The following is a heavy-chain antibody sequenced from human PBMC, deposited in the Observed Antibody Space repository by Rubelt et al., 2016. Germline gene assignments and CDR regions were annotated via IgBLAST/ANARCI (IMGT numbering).Heavy chain of an antibody. CDR3: ARANHGDYEDY. D-gene: IGHD4-17*01. V-gene: IGHV1-3*01. Sequence: QVQLVQSGAEVKKPGASVKVSCKASGYTFTNYGTHWVRQAPGQRLEWMGWIDAGNGDTKYSQKLKDRVSITRDASANTAYMELSSLRSEDTAGYYCARANHGDYEDYWGQGTLVTVSS. J-gene: IGHJ4*02. CDR1: GYTFTNYG. CDR2: IDAGNGDT.